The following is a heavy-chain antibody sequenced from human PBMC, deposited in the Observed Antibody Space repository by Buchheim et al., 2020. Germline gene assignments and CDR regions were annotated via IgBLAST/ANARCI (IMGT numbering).Heavy chain of an antibody. CDR2: IYSGGST. V-gene: IGHV3-66*01. CDR3: ARDALPYDILSGYYNGWYFDL. D-gene: IGHD3-9*01. CDR1: GFTVSSNY. Sequence: EVQLVESGGGLVQPGGSPRLSCAASGFTVSSNYMSWVRQAPGKGLEWVSVIYSGGSTYYADSVKGRFTISRDNSKKTLYLQMTSLRAEDTAVYYCARDALPYDILSGYYNGWYFDLWGRGTL. J-gene: IGHJ2*01.